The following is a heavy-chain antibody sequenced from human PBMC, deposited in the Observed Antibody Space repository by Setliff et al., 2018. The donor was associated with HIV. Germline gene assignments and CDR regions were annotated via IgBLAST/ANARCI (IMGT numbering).Heavy chain of an antibody. J-gene: IGHJ6*03. CDR2: IYYSGST. CDR3: ARGDGTKYYYYYYMDV. D-gene: IGHD1-7*01. CDR1: GGSISSYY. Sequence: SETLSLTCTVSGGSISSYYWSWIRQPPGKGLEWIGYIYYSGSTNYHPSLKGRVTISVDTSKNQFSLKLSSVTAAETAVYYCARGDGTKYYYYYYMDVWGKGTTGTVS. V-gene: IGHV4-59*01.